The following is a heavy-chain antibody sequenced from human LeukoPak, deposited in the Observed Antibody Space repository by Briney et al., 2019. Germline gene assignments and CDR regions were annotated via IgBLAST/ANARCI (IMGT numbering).Heavy chain of an antibody. CDR2: IIPILGIA. J-gene: IGHJ4*02. CDR3: ARSSPGYNPGMS. CDR1: GGTFSSYA. Sequence: SVKVSCKASGGTFSSYAISWVRQAPGQGLEWMGRIIPILGIANYAQKFQGRVTITADKSTSTAYMELSSLRSEDTAVYYCARSSPGYNPGMSWGQGTLVTVSS. D-gene: IGHD1-14*01. V-gene: IGHV1-69*04.